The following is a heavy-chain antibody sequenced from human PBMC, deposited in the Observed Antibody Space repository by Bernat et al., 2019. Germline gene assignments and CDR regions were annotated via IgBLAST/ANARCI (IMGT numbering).Heavy chain of an antibody. Sequence: QVQLQQWGAGLLKPSETLSLTCAVYGGSFSGYYWSWIRQPPGKGLEWIGEINHSGSTNYNPSLKSRVTISVDTSKTQFSGKLSSVTGADTAVYYCATPWRATYYYGSSGYYGWDAFDSWGQGTMVTVSS. J-gene: IGHJ3*02. CDR2: INHSGST. CDR3: ATPWRATYYYGSSGYYGWDAFDS. CDR1: GGSFSGYY. D-gene: IGHD3-22*01. V-gene: IGHV4-34*01.